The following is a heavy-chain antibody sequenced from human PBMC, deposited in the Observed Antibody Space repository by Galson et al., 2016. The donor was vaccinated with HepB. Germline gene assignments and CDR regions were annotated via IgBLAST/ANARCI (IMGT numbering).Heavy chain of an antibody. D-gene: IGHD1-26*01. CDR3: ARDNSGSYLDY. CDR2: IQSSGST. V-gene: IGHV4-61*01. J-gene: IGHJ4*02. CDR1: GGSLIGDSYY. Sequence: ETLSLTCTVFGGSLIGDSYYWSWIRQPPGKGLEWIGYIQSSGSTNSKPSLKSRVTMSLDMSKNQFSLRLSSVTVADTAVYYCARDNSGSYLDYWGQGTLVTVSS.